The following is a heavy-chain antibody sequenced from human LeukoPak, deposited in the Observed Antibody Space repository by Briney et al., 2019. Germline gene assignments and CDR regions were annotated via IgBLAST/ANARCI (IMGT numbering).Heavy chain of an antibody. D-gene: IGHD1-14*01. V-gene: IGHV3-23*01. CDR1: EFTFSNYA. CDR3: AKGSGINHYHWIDP. CDR2: ISGGGGST. Sequence: GGSLRLSCAASEFTFSNYAMNWVRQAPGKGLEWVSGISGGGGSTYYADCVKGRFTISRDNSKNTLYLQMDSLRAEDTALYYCAKGSGINHYHWIDPWGQGTLVTVSS. J-gene: IGHJ5*02.